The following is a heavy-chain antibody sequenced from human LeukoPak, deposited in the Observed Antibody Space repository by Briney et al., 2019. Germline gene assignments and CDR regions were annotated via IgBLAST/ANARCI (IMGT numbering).Heavy chain of an antibody. CDR2: ISGSGGST. Sequence: GGSLRLSCAASGFTFSSYAMSWVRQAPGKGLEWVSAISGSGGSTYYADSVKGRFTISRDNSKNSLYLQMNSLRAEDTAMYYCARDQKHVGATGNKALDYWGQGTLVTVSS. J-gene: IGHJ4*02. V-gene: IGHV3-23*01. D-gene: IGHD1-26*01. CDR3: ARDQKHVGATGNKALDY. CDR1: GFTFSSYA.